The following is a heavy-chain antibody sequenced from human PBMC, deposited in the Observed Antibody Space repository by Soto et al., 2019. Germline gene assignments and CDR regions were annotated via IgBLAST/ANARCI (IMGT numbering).Heavy chain of an antibody. D-gene: IGHD1-1*01. CDR2: IYYSGST. CDR3: ARHVSLRNPYFDY. V-gene: IGHV4-39*01. Sequence: PSETLSLTCTVSGGSISSSSYYWGWIRQPPGKGLEWIGSIYYSGSTYYNPSLKSRVTISVDTSKNQFSLKLSSVTAADTAVYYCARHVSLRNPYFDYWGQGTLVTVSS. J-gene: IGHJ4*02. CDR1: GGSISSSSYY.